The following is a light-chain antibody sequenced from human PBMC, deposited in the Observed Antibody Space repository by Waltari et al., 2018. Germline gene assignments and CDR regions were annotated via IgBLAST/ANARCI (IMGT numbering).Light chain of an antibody. CDR1: ESISSC. Sequence: DIQMTQSPSTLSASAGDRVTLTCRASESISSCLAWYQQKPGKAPKLLIYKASTLETGVPSRFRGSESGTEFTLTISSLQPDDFASYYCQQYKSFPLTFGGGTKVEI. V-gene: IGKV1-5*03. CDR2: KAS. CDR3: QQYKSFPLT. J-gene: IGKJ4*01.